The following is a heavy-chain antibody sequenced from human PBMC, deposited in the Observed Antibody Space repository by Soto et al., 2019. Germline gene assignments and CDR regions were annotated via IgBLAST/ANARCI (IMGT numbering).Heavy chain of an antibody. Sequence: QVQLVQSGDEVKKPGSSVKVSCKASGGTFSSYSINWLRQAPRQGREWMGELNPIFGTANYAQKFQGRVTITADESTSTAYMELSSLRSEDTAVYYCARDGGRHSGGIDYWGQRTLVTVSS. CDR3: ARDGGRHSGGIDY. CDR1: GGTFSSYS. D-gene: IGHD1-26*01. CDR2: LNPIFGTA. V-gene: IGHV1-69*01. J-gene: IGHJ4*02.